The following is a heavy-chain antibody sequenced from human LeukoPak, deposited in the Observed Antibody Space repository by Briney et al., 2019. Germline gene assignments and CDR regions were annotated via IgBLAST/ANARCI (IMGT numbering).Heavy chain of an antibody. D-gene: IGHD2-2*02. Sequence: GASVKVSCKASGGTFSSYGFSWVRQAPGQGLEWMGRITPIVAKANYAQKFQGRVTITADKSTSTAYMELSSLRSEDTAVYYCARDLGRGYQLLYSDYWGQGTLVTVSS. CDR3: ARDLGRGYQLLYSDY. V-gene: IGHV1-69*04. CDR2: ITPIVAKA. J-gene: IGHJ4*02. CDR1: GGTFSSYG.